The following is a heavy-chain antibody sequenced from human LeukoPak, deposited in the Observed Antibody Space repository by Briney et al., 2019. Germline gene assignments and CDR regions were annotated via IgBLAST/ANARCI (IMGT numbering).Heavy chain of an antibody. V-gene: IGHV3-23*01. D-gene: IGHD4-17*01. J-gene: IGHJ4*02. CDR2: ISGSGGST. CDR3: AKGWGRDGDYETGWIEPFEY. Sequence: PGGSLRLSCTVSGFTVSSNSMSWVRQAPGKGLEWVSAISGSGGSTYYADSVKGRFTISRDNSKNTLYLQMNSLRAEDTAVYYCAKGWGRDGDYETGWIEPFEYWGQGTLVTVSS. CDR1: GFTVSSNS.